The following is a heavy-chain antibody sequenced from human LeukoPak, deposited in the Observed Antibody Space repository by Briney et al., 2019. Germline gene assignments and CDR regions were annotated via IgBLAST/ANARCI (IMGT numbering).Heavy chain of an antibody. CDR2: VYYSGST. V-gene: IGHV4-39*01. CDR1: GGSIRSNNFY. D-gene: IGHD4-17*01. CDR3: GRQTPNGDSFFAY. J-gene: IGHJ4*02. Sequence: PSETLSLTCTVSGGSIRSNNFYWGWIRQPPEKGLEWIGSVYYSGSTYYNPSLKSRVSISVDTSKNQFSLELTSVTAADTALYYCGRQTPNGDSFFAYWGKEALVTVSS.